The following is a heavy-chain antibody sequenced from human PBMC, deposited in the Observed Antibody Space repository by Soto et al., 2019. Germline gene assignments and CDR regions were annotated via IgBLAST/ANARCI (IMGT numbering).Heavy chain of an antibody. J-gene: IGHJ6*02. CDR3: AREPSGNSYYYYYGMDV. Sequence: SVKVSCKASGGTFSSYAISWVRQAPVQGLEWMGGIIPIFGTANYAQKFQGRVTITADESTSTAYMELSSLRSEDTAVYYCAREPSGNSYYYYYGMDVWGQGTTVTVSS. V-gene: IGHV1-69*13. CDR1: GGTFSSYA. CDR2: IIPIFGTA. D-gene: IGHD6-19*01.